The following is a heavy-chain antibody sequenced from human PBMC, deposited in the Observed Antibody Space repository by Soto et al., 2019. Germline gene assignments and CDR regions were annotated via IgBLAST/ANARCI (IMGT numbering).Heavy chain of an antibody. CDR3: ASQWPDSGYDMTPPY. Sequence: GGSLRLSCAASGFTFSSYSMNWVRQAPGKGLEWVSSISSSSSYIYYADSVKGRFTISRDNAKNSLYLQMNSLRAEDTAVYYCASQWPDSGYDMTPPYWGQGTLVTVSS. V-gene: IGHV3-21*01. D-gene: IGHD5-12*01. CDR2: ISSSSSYI. J-gene: IGHJ4*02. CDR1: GFTFSSYS.